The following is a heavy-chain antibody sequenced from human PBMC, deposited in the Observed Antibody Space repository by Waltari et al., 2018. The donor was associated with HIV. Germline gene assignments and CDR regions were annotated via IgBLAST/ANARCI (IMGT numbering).Heavy chain of an antibody. D-gene: IGHD2-15*01. V-gene: IGHV3-23*01. CDR3: AKDLIYPVVSSVRIDY. CDR1: GFTFNTYA. Sequence: EVQLLESGVGLVQPGGSLTLSCVASGFTFNTYAMSWVRQTPGKGLEWLSAISGSGIDTKYADSVKGRFTVSRDNSKNTVYLHMNGLRAEDSAVYFCAKDLIYPVVSSVRIDYWGQGTRVTVSS. CDR2: ISGSGIDT. J-gene: IGHJ4*02.